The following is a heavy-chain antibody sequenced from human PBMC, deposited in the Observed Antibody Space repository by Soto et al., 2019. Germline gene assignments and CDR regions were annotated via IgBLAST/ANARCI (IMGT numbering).Heavy chain of an antibody. CDR1: GGSIRSSHW. CDR2: IFHIGHT. V-gene: IGHV4-4*02. D-gene: IGHD1-26*01. CDR3: ARREYGMDV. J-gene: IGHJ6*02. Sequence: QVQLQESGPGLVKPSGTLSLTCVVSGGSIRSSHWWSWVRQPPGKGLEWIGEIFHIGHTNYNPSLTGRVTISLDQSKNQFSLNMTSVTAADTAVFYCARREYGMDVWGQGTTVTVSS.